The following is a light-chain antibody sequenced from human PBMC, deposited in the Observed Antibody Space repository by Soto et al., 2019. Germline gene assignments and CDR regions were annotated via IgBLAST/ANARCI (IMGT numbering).Light chain of an antibody. CDR1: QSVSSNF. CDR2: GAS. Sequence: EIVLTQSPGTLSLSPGERATLSCRASQSVSSNFLAWYQEKLGQAPRLLIYGASKRATGIPDRFSGSGSGTDFTLAISRLEPEDFSVYYCQQRSNWPPWTFGQGTKVEIK. V-gene: IGKV3D-20*02. J-gene: IGKJ1*01. CDR3: QQRSNWPPWT.